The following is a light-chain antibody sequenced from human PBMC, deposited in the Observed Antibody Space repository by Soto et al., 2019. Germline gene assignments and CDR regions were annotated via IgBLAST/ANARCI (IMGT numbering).Light chain of an antibody. V-gene: IGKV3D-20*02. Sequence: QSVSSSYLAWYQQKPGQAPRLLIYGASTRATAFPYRFSGSGSGTDFTLPISPLEPEYSAVYFRQQCNAWPPVSVGQGTRLEIK. J-gene: IGKJ5*01. CDR3: QQCNAWPPVS. CDR2: GAS. CDR1: QSVSSSY.